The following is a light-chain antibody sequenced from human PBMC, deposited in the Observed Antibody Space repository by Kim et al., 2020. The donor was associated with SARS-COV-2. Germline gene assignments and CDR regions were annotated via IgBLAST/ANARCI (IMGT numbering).Light chain of an antibody. Sequence: SITISCTGFSDDFATSDYVSWYQHRPERAPKLIIYDVTKRPSGISDRFSGSKSGYMASLSISGLQADDEDYDYCRSYPYDTNFDYVFGPGTKVTVL. CDR1: SDDFATSDY. V-gene: IGLV2-14*03. J-gene: IGLJ1*01. CDR3: RSYPYDTNFDYV. CDR2: DVT.